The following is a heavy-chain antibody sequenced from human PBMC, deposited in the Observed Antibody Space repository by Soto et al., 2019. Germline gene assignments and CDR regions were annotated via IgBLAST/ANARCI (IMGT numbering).Heavy chain of an antibody. J-gene: IGHJ4*02. Sequence: GASVKVSCKASGYTFSSYGISWVRQAPGQGPEWLGWISAYNGNTHYAQKFQGRVTMTTDTSTYTAYMELRSLRSDDTAAYYCARDRYVVVPLAIHGLVPFDYWGQGTLVIVSS. D-gene: IGHD2-2*01. V-gene: IGHV1-18*01. CDR3: ARDRYVVVPLAIHGLVPFDY. CDR2: ISAYNGNT. CDR1: GYTFSSYG.